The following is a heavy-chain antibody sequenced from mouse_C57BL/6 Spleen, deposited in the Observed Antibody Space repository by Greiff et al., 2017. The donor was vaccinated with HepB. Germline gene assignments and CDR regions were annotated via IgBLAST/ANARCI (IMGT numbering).Heavy chain of an antibody. CDR2: INPSTGGT. CDR3: ARMGGLGTSFGY. D-gene: IGHD3-3*01. V-gene: IGHV1-42*01. J-gene: IGHJ3*01. Sequence: VQLQQSGPELVKPGASVKISCKASGYSFTGYYMNWVKQSPEKSLEWIGEINPSTGGTTYNQKFKAKATLTVDKSSSTAYMQLKSLTSEDSAVYYCARMGGLGTSFGYWGQGTLVTVSA. CDR1: GYSFTGYY.